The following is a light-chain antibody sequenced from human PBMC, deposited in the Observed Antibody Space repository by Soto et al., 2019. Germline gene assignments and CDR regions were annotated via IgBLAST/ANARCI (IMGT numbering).Light chain of an antibody. CDR1: QTVSRN. CDR3: QQYNNWPS. V-gene: IGKV3-15*01. Sequence: EVVMTQSPATLSVSPGEGATLSCRASQTVSRNLAWSQQRPRQAPRLLIYDITNRATGVPGRFSGSGSETEFTLTIRSLQSEDFADYFCQQYNNWPSFGQGTRLEIK. J-gene: IGKJ5*01. CDR2: DIT.